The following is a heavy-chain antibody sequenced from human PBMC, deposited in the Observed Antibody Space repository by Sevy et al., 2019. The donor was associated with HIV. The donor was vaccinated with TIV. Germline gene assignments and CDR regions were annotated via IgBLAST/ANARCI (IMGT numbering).Heavy chain of an antibody. V-gene: IGHV3-9*01. CDR3: AKDMRYCSGGSCYNDGMDV. Sequence: GGSLRLSCAASGFTFDDFAMHWVRQAPGKGLEWVSGISWNSGSIGYADSVKGRFTISSNNAKNFLYLQMNSLRAEDTALYYCAKDMRYCSGGSCYNDGMDVWGQGTTVTVSS. CDR2: ISWNSGSI. D-gene: IGHD2-15*01. CDR1: GFTFDDFA. J-gene: IGHJ6*02.